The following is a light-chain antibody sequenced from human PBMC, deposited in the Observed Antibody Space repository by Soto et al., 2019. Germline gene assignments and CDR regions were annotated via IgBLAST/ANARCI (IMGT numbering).Light chain of an antibody. Sequence: QTVVTQEPSFSVCPGGTVTLTCGLRSGSVSTSYYPSWYQQIPGQAPRTLIYSTNSRSSGVPDRFSGSILGNKAALNITGAQADDESDYFCGLYSGSGIYVFGTGTKLTVL. J-gene: IGLJ1*01. V-gene: IGLV8-61*01. CDR2: STN. CDR3: GLYSGSGIYV. CDR1: SGSVSTSYY.